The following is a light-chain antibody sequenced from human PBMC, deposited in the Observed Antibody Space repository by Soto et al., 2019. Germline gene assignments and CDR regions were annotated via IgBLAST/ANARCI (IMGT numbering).Light chain of an antibody. CDR2: GAS. J-gene: IGKJ1*01. V-gene: IGKV3-20*01. CDR3: QQYGSSPRT. Sequence: EIVLTQSPGTLSLSPGERATLSCRASQSVSSSYLAWYQHKPGQATRLLIYGASSRATGIPDRFSGSGSGTDFTLTISRLEPEDSAVYYCQQYGSSPRTFGQGTKVEIK. CDR1: QSVSSSY.